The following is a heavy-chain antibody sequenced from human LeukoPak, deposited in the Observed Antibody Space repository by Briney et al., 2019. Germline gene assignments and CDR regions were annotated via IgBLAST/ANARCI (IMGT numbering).Heavy chain of an antibody. D-gene: IGHD6-19*01. CDR2: ISNSGSTI. CDR1: GFTFSDYY. Sequence: GGSLRLSCAASGFTFSDYYMTWIRQAPGKGLEWISHISNSGSTIHYADSVKGRFTISRDNAKNSLYLQMNSLRAEDTAVYYCARVIAVAGTGWFDPWGQGTLVTVSS. J-gene: IGHJ5*02. V-gene: IGHV3-11*01. CDR3: ARVIAVAGTGWFDP.